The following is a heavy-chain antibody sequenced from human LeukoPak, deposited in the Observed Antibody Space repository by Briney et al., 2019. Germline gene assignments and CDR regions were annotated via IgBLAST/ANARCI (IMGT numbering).Heavy chain of an antibody. CDR2: IYSGGST. Sequence: GGSLRLSCAASGFTVSSNYMSWVRQAPGKGLEWVSVIYSGGSTYYADSVKGRFTISRDNSRNTLYLQMNSLRVEDTAVYYCARRERLGYSYGRGTLDIWGQGTMVTVSS. J-gene: IGHJ3*02. V-gene: IGHV3-66*01. CDR1: GFTVSSNY. D-gene: IGHD5-18*01. CDR3: ARRERLGYSYGRGTLDI.